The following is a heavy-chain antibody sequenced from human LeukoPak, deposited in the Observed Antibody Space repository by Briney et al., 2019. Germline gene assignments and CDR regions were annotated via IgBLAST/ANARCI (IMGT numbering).Heavy chain of an antibody. Sequence: PGGSLRLSCAASGFTFSSYSMNWVRQAPGKGLEWVSSISSSSSYIYYADSVKGRFTISRDNAKNSLYLQMNSLVAEDTAVYYCARGGSSSFAFAYWGQGTLVTVSS. CDR3: ARGGSSSFAFAY. CDR1: GFTFSSYS. V-gene: IGHV3-21*01. J-gene: IGHJ4*02. D-gene: IGHD6-13*01. CDR2: ISSSSSYI.